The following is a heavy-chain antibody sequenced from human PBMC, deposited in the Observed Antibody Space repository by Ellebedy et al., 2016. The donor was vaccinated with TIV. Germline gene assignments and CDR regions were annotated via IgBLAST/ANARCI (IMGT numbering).Heavy chain of an antibody. J-gene: IGHJ3*02. CDR1: GYTFSDYY. Sequence: ASVKVSCKASGYTFSDYYLHWVRQAPGQGLEWLGWINPQSGDTSYAQKFHGSVTLTRDTSTGTGYMELSSLRSEDTAVYYCARGAHIVVVTAILDAFDIWGQGTMVTVSS. V-gene: IGHV1-2*04. CDR3: ARGAHIVVVTAILDAFDI. CDR2: INPQSGDT. D-gene: IGHD2-21*02.